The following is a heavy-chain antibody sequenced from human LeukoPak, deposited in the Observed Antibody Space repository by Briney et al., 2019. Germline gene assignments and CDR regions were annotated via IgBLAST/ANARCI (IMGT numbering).Heavy chain of an antibody. CDR3: ARATYVSSSQSLGY. D-gene: IGHD6-6*01. J-gene: IGHJ4*02. Sequence: PGGSLRLSCAASGFTFSRHWMTWVRQAPGKGLEWVANIKEDGSKKNYVDSVKGRFTISRDNAKNSLYLQMSSLRAEDTAVYYCARATYVSSSQSLGYWGQGTLVTVSS. V-gene: IGHV3-7*03. CDR2: IKEDGSKK. CDR1: GFTFSRHW.